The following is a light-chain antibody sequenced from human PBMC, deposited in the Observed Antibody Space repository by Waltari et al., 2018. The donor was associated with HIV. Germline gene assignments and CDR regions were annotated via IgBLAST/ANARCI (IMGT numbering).Light chain of an antibody. Sequence: DIQMTQSPSSLSASVGDRVTITCRASQTVLTYLNWYQMKPGKAPKLLIYATSNLEGGVPSRFSCSGFGTDFTLTISSLQPEDFATYFCQESYGAPPWTFGQGTTVDVK. CDR2: ATS. J-gene: IGKJ1*01. CDR1: QTVLTY. CDR3: QESYGAPPWT. V-gene: IGKV1-39*01.